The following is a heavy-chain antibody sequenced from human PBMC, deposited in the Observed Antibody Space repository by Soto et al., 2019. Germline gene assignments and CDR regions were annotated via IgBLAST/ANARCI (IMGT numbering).Heavy chain of an antibody. Sequence: SVKVSCKASGGTFSSYAISWVRQAPGQGLEWMGGIIPIFGTANYAQKFQGRVTITADESTSTAYMELSSLRSEDTAVYYCARAVGYCISTSCYGTVWFDPWGQGTLVTVSS. J-gene: IGHJ5*02. CDR3: ARAVGYCISTSCYGTVWFDP. V-gene: IGHV1-69*13. D-gene: IGHD2-2*01. CDR1: GGTFSSYA. CDR2: IIPIFGTA.